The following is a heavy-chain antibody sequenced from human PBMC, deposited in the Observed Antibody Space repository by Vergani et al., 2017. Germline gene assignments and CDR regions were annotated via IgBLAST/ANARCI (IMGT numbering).Heavy chain of an antibody. D-gene: IGHD5-12*01. CDR1: GAYVGSGDYY. V-gene: IGHV4-30-4*08. CDR2: IYYSGST. CDR3: ASRKVGVKWLRSFDL. Sequence: QVQLQESGPGLVKASQTLSLTCSVSGAYVGSGDYYWSWIRQPPGKGLEWIGYIYYSGSTYYNPSLKSRVTISVDTSKNQFSLKLSSVTAADTAVYYCASRKVGVKWLRSFDLWGRGTLVTVSS. J-gene: IGHJ2*01.